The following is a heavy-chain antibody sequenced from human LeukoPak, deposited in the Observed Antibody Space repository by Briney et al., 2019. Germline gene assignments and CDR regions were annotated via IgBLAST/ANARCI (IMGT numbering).Heavy chain of an antibody. Sequence: GGSLRLSCAASGFTFSSYAMSWVRQAPGEGLEWVSSISDSGGNTYYADSVKGRFTISRDNSRNTVSLQMNSLRAEDTALYYCAKGELVQSPFDYWGQGTLVTVSS. V-gene: IGHV3-23*01. CDR3: AKGELVQSPFDY. CDR1: GFTFSSYA. CDR2: ISDSGGNT. J-gene: IGHJ4*02.